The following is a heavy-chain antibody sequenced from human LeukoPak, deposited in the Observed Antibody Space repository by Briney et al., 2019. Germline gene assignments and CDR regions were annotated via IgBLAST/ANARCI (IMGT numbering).Heavy chain of an antibody. CDR1: GFTFSSYA. J-gene: IGHJ4*02. Sequence: GGSLRLSCAASGFTFSSYAMHWVRQAPGKGLEYVSAISSNGGSTYYANSVKGRFTISRDNSKNTLYLQMGSLRAEDMAVYYCARGVVDYDFWSGYCEFDYWGQGTLVTVSS. V-gene: IGHV3-64*01. CDR2: ISSNGGST. CDR3: ARGVVDYDFWSGYCEFDY. D-gene: IGHD3-3*01.